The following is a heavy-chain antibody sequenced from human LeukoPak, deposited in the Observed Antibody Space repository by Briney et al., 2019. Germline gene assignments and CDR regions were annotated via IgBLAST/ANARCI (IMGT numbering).Heavy chain of an antibody. CDR2: IRYDGSNK. J-gene: IGHJ5*02. D-gene: IGHD6-13*01. Sequence: GGSLRLSCAASGFTFSSYGMHWVRQAPGKGLEWVAFIRYDGSNKYYADSVKGRFTISRDNSKNTLYLQMNSLRAEDTAVYYCAKRYSSSWTPADWFDPWGQGTLVTVSS. V-gene: IGHV3-30*02. CDR1: GFTFSSYG. CDR3: AKRYSSSWTPADWFDP.